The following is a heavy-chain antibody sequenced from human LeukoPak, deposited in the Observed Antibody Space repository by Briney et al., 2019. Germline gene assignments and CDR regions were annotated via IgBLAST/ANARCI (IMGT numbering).Heavy chain of an antibody. V-gene: IGHV4-39*01. D-gene: IGHD3-3*01. CDR1: GVSISSSNYY. J-gene: IGHJ6*03. CDR3: ARHGSYYRFLEWLPDYYYYYMDV. CDR2: IYYSGST. Sequence: SETLSLTCTVSGVSISSSNYYWGWIRQPPGEGLEWIGSIYYSGSTYYNPSLKSRVTISVDTSKNQFSLKLSSVTAADTAVYYCARHGSYYRFLEWLPDYYYYYMDVWGKGTTVTVSS.